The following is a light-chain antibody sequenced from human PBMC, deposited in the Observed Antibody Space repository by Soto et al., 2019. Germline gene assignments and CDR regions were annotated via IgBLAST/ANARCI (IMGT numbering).Light chain of an antibody. CDR1: QSISSY. J-gene: IGKJ2*01. Sequence: DIRSTPSPYSLSRCVRERVIPTCRASQSISSYVNWYQQKPGKAPKLLIYAASSLQSGVPSRFSGSGSGTDFTLTISSLQPEDFATYYCQQCYSTPYTFGQGTKVDIK. CDR3: QQCYSTPYT. V-gene: IGKV1-39*01. CDR2: AAS.